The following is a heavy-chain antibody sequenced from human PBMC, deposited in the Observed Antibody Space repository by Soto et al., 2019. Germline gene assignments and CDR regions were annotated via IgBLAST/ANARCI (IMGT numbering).Heavy chain of an antibody. D-gene: IGHD6-6*01. J-gene: IGHJ4*02. CDR1: GLTVNSNY. Sequence: GGSLRLSCAASGLTVNSNYMNWVRQAPGKGLEWLSIIYSDGTTYYADSVKGRFTISRDNFKNTLYLQMNNLRAEDTAVYYCAILSIWGQGTLVTVSS. V-gene: IGHV3-53*01. CDR3: AILSI. CDR2: IYSDGTT.